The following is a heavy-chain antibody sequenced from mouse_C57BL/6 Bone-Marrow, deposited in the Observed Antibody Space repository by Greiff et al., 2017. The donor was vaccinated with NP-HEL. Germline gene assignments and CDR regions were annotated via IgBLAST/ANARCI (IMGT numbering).Heavy chain of an antibody. CDR1: GYTFTSYW. D-gene: IGHD1-1*01. CDR3: ARYYFYGSRDDY. J-gene: IGHJ2*01. Sequence: VQLQQSGAELVKPGASVKMSCKASGYTFTSYWITWVKQRPGQGLEWIGDIYPGSGSTNYNEKFKSKATLTVDTSSTSAYMQLSSLTSEDSAVDYCARYYFYGSRDDYWGQGTTLTVSS. CDR2: IYPGSGST. V-gene: IGHV1-55*01.